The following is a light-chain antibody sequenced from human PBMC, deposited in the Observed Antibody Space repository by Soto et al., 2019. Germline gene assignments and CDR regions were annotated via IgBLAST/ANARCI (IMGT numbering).Light chain of an antibody. CDR3: MQALQTPFI. CDR2: LGS. CDR1: QSLLHSNGYNY. J-gene: IGKJ2*01. Sequence: DIVMTQSPLSLPVTPGEPASISCRSSQSLLHSNGYNYLDWYLQKPGQSPQLLIDLGSNRASGAPDRLSCSGSGSDCTLKINRVEAEDVGVYYLMQALQTPFIFGHGTKLEIK. V-gene: IGKV2-28*01.